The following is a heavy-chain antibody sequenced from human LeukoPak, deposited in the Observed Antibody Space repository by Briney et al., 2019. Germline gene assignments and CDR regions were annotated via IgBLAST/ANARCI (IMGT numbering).Heavy chain of an antibody. Sequence: GGSLRLSCAASGFTFSSYAMHWVRQAPGKGLEWVSGISWNSGSIGYADSVKGRFTISRDNAKNSLYLQMNSLRAEDTALYYCAKDIDGSGNYYYGMDVWGQGTTVTVSS. CDR2: ISWNSGSI. CDR3: AKDIDGSGNYYYGMDV. CDR1: GFTFSSYA. J-gene: IGHJ6*02. D-gene: IGHD3-10*01. V-gene: IGHV3-9*01.